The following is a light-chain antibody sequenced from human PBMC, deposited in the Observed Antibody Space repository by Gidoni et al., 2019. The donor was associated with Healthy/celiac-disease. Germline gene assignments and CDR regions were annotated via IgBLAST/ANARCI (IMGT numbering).Light chain of an antibody. CDR2: LGS. Sequence: IVMTQSPLSLPVTPGEPASISCRSSQSLLHSNGYNYLDWYLQKPGQSPQLLIYLGSNRASGVPDRFSGSGSGTDFTLKISRVEAEDVGVYYCMQALQTPPTFXGXTKVEIK. J-gene: IGKJ4*01. V-gene: IGKV2-28*01. CDR3: MQALQTPPT. CDR1: QSLLHSNGYNY.